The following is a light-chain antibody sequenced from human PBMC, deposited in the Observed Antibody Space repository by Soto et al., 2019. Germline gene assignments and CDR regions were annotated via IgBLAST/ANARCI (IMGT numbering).Light chain of an antibody. J-gene: IGLJ1*01. Sequence: QSSLTHPASLSGSPGQSITISCTGTISDVGSYNYVSWYQRYPGKAPKLMIYDVSTRPSGVSDRFSGSKSGNTASLTISGLRAEDEADYYCGSYTTSSNYVFGTGTKVTVL. CDR1: ISDVGSYNY. CDR2: DVS. CDR3: GSYTTSSNYV. V-gene: IGLV2-14*03.